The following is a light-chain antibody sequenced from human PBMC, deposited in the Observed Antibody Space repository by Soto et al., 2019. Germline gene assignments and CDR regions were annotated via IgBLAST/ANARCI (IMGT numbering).Light chain of an antibody. J-gene: IGKJ5*01. CDR2: AAS. Sequence: QDISNWLAWYQQKPGEAPKFLIYAASNLQSGVPSKFSVSGSGTDFTLTISSLQPEDFAVYYCQQARRFPITLGHGTRLEIK. V-gene: IGKV1-12*01. CDR1: QDISNW. CDR3: QQARRFPIT.